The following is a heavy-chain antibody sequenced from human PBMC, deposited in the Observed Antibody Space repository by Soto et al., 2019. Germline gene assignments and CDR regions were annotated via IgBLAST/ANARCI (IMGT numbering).Heavy chain of an antibody. J-gene: IGHJ6*02. D-gene: IGHD3-9*01. CDR3: ARADRTLVTSYGMDV. V-gene: IGHV4-34*01. CDR2: INHSGTI. Sequence: SETLSLACAVYGGSFRGYYWTWIRQPPGKGLEWIGEINHSGTINFNPSLKSRLTISLDTSKKPFSLKLSSVTDADTAAYFCARADRTLVTSYGMDVWRQGSTIT. CDR1: GGSFRGYY.